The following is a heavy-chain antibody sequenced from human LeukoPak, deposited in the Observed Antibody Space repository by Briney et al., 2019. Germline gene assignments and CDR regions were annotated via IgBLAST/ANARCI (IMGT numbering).Heavy chain of an antibody. D-gene: IGHD3-3*01. CDR3: ARDYQGITIFGVVASDYYYYGMDV. CDR2: IIPILGIA. V-gene: IGHV1-69*04. CDR1: GGTFSSYA. J-gene: IGHJ6*02. Sequence: GASVKVSCTASGGTFSSYAISWVRQAPGQGLEWMGRIIPILGIANYAQKFQGRVTITADKSTSTAYMELSSLRSEDTAVYYCARDYQGITIFGVVASDYYYYGMDVWGQGTTVTVSS.